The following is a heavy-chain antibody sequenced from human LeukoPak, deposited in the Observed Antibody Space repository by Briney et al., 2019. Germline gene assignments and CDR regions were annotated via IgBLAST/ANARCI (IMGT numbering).Heavy chain of an antibody. D-gene: IGHD1-26*01. V-gene: IGHV3-23*01. CDR1: GFTFSSYA. CDR3: ARGEWEFLPSLGY. Sequence: GASLRLSCAASGFTFSSYAMSWVRQTPGKGLEWVSAIIGSGGSTYYADSVKGRFTISRDNSKNTLYLQMNSLRAEDTAIYYCARGEWEFLPSLGYWGQGTLVTVSS. CDR2: IIGSGGST. J-gene: IGHJ4*02.